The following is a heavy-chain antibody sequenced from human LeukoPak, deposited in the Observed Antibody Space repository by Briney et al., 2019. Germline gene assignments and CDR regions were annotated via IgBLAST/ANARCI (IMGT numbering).Heavy chain of an antibody. CDR3: ARQLNLDY. CDR1: GFTFNNFA. V-gene: IGHV3-23*01. CDR2: IGPSGVTT. D-gene: IGHD1-1*01. J-gene: IGHJ4*02. Sequence: PGGSLRLSRAASGFTFNNFALDWVRQAPGRGLEWISRIGPSGVTTYYADSVKGRFTISRDNSKNSLYLQMNSLRAEDTALYYCARQLNLDYWGQGTLVTVSS.